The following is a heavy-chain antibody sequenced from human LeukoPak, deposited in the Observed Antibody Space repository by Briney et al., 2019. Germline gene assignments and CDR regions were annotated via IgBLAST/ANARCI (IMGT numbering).Heavy chain of an antibody. CDR3: AKEIRGVLLPIFDY. J-gene: IGHJ4*02. CDR2: ISSTGGTT. D-gene: IGHD3-10*01. CDR1: GITFSSYG. Sequence: PGGSLRLSCAASGITFSSYGMSWVRQAPGKGLEWVSSISSTGGTTYYADSVKGRFTISRDNSKNTLYLQMNSLRAEDTAVYYCAKEIRGVLLPIFDYWGQGTLVTVSS. V-gene: IGHV3-23*01.